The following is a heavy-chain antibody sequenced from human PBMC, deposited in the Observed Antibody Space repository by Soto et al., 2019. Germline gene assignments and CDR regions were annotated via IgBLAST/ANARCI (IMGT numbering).Heavy chain of an antibody. CDR2: IYHSGST. V-gene: IGHV4-4*02. CDR3: ARVSGRYHYGMDV. J-gene: IGHJ6*02. Sequence: PSETLSLTCAVSGGSISSSNWWSWVRQPPGKGLEWIGEIYHSGSTNYNPSLKSRVTISVDKSKNQFSLKLSSVTAADTAVYYCARVSGRYHYGMDVWGQGITVTVSS. CDR1: GGSISSSNW. D-gene: IGHD1-26*01.